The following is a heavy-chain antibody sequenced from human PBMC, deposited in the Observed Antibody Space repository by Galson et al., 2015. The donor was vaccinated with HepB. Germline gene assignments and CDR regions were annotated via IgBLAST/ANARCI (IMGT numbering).Heavy chain of an antibody. CDR3: AKDRQQLVPFMDSSHWGAFDI. CDR1: GFTFSNAW. Sequence: SLRLSCAASGFTFSNAWISWVRQAPGKGLGWVGRIKSKTDGGTTDYAAPVKGRFTISRDDSKNTLYLQMNSLRAEDTAVYYCAKDRQQLVPFMDSSHWGAFDIWAPGTMVPVS. J-gene: IGHJ3*02. D-gene: IGHD6-13*01. CDR2: IKSKTDGGTT. V-gene: IGHV3-15*01.